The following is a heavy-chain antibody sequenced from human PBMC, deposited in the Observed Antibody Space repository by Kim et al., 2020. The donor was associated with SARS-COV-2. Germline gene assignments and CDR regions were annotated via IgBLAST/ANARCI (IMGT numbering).Heavy chain of an antibody. V-gene: IGHV3-30*18. D-gene: IGHD4-17*01. J-gene: IGHJ4*01. Sequence: GGSLRLSCAASGFTFSSYGMPWVRQAPGKGLEWVAGISYDGSNKYYADSVKGRFTISRDNSKNTLYLKMNSLSAEDTAVYYCAKLSYGDYGFDYWCHGTL. CDR2: ISYDGSNK. CDR3: AKLSYGDYGFDY. CDR1: GFTFSSYG.